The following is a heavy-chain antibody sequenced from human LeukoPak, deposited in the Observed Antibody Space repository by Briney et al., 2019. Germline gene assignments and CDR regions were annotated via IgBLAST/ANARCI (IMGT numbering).Heavy chain of an antibody. J-gene: IGHJ3*02. CDR1: GFTFSSYG. CDR3: ASTVADDAFDI. CDR2: ICYDENDK. Sequence: GKSLRLSCAASGFTFSSYGMHWVRQAPGKGLEWVAFICYDENDKYYADSVRGRFTISRDNSKNTLYLEMNSLRAEDTAVYYCASTVADDAFDIWGQGTMVTVSS. V-gene: IGHV3-33*01. D-gene: IGHD6-19*01.